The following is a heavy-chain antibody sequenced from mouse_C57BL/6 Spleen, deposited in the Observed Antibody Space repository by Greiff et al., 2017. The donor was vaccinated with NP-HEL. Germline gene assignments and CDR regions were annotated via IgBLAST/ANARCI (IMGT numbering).Heavy chain of an antibody. J-gene: IGHJ4*01. CDR1: GYTFTSYW. CDR2: IHPNSGST. CDR3: ARGTTVVARAVDY. V-gene: IGHV1-64*01. Sequence: QVQLQQPGAELVKPGASVKLSCKASGYTFTSYWMHWVKQRPGQGLEWIGMIHPNSGSTNYNEKFKSKATLTVDKSSSTAYMQLSSLTSEDSAVYYCARGTTVVARAVDYWGQGTSVTVSS. D-gene: IGHD1-1*01.